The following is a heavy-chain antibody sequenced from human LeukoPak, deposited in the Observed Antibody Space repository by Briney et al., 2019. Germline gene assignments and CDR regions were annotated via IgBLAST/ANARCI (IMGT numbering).Heavy chain of an antibody. J-gene: IGHJ6*03. CDR1: VGSLCVYY. CDR3: ARGRGRTSYGSGSYYNSPSPYMDV. Sequence: SETLSLTCTVYVGSLCVYYSRWIRQPPGKGLEWIGEINHSGSTNYNPSLKSRVTISVDTSKNQFSLKLSSVTAADTAVYYCARGRGRTSYGSGSYYNSPSPYMDVWGKGTTVTVSS. V-gene: IGHV4-34*01. CDR2: INHSGST. D-gene: IGHD3-10*01.